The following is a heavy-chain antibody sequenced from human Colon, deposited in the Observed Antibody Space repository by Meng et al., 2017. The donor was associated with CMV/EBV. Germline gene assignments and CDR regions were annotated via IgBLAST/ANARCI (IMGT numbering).Heavy chain of an antibody. D-gene: IGHD1-14*01. CDR1: GLSLNTVGVA. V-gene: IGHV2-5*02. CDR2: IYWDDDK. CDR3: ARASTDKHPYYFDY. J-gene: IGHJ4*02. Sequence: FSGLSLNTVGVAVVWIRQPPGKALEWLALIYWDDDKRYSPSLRSRLTITKDTSKNQVVLTMTNMDPVDRATYYCARASTDKHPYYFDYWGQGTLVTVSS.